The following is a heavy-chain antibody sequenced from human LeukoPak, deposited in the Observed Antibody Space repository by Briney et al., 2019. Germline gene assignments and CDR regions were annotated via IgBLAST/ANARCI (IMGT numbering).Heavy chain of an antibody. CDR2: IWYDGSNK. V-gene: IGHV3-33*01. Sequence: RGSLRLSCAASGFTFSSYGMHWVRQAPGKGLEWVAVIWYDGSNKYYADSVKGRFTISRDNSKNTLYLQMNSLRAEDTAVYYCARDGVGMDVWGQGTTVTVSS. CDR1: GFTFSSYG. D-gene: IGHD3-16*01. J-gene: IGHJ6*02. CDR3: ARDGVGMDV.